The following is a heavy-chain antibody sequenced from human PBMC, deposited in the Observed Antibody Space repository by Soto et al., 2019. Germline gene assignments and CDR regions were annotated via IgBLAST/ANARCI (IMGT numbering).Heavy chain of an antibody. D-gene: IGHD2-15*01. V-gene: IGHV1-2*02. Sequence: ASVKVSCKASGYTFTGYYMHWVRQAPGQGLEWMGWINPNSGGTNYAQKFQGRVTMTRDTSISTAYMELSRLRSDDTAVYYCASLGLYCSGGSCYSNYWGQGTLVTVS. CDR2: INPNSGGT. CDR1: GYTFTGYY. CDR3: ASLGLYCSGGSCYSNY. J-gene: IGHJ4*02.